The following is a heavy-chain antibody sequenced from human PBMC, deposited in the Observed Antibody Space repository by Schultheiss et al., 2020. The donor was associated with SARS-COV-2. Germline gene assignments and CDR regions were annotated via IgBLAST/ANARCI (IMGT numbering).Heavy chain of an antibody. Sequence: SQTLSLTCTVSGGSISSGSYYWSWIRQPAGKGLEWIGPIYTTETTNYNPSLKSRVTLSVGTSKDHFSLKLSSVTAADTAVYYCAREWGGPAASPTTHWFDPWGQGTLVTVSS. D-gene: IGHD2-2*01. CDR3: AREWGGPAASPTTHWFDP. CDR1: GGSISSGSYY. CDR2: IYTTETT. J-gene: IGHJ5*02. V-gene: IGHV4-61*02.